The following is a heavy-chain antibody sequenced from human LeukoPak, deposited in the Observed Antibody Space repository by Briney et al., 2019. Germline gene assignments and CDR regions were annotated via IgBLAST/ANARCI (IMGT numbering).Heavy chain of an antibody. V-gene: IGHV4-4*07. CDR3: ARDLCSSTSCTHNWFDP. CDR1: GGSISSYY. Sequence: SETLSLTCTVSGGSISSYYWSWIRQPAGKGLEWIGRIYTSGSTNYNPSLKSRVTMSVDTSKNQFSLKLSSVTAADTAVYYCARDLCSSTSCTHNWFDPWGQGTLVTVSS. CDR2: IYTSGST. J-gene: IGHJ5*02. D-gene: IGHD2-2*01.